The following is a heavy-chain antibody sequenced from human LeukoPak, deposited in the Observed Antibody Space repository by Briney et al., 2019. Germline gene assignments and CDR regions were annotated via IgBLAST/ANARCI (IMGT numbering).Heavy chain of an antibody. V-gene: IGHV3-23*01. CDR2: ISGSGGST. CDR3: AKEAVAGSYYGMVV. D-gene: IGHD6-19*01. J-gene: IGHJ6*02. Sequence: GGSLRLSCVASGFTFSSYAMSWVRQAPGKGLGWVSAISGSGGSTYYADSVQGRFTISRDNPKNTLYLQMNSLRAEDTAVYYCAKEAVAGSYYGMVVWGQGTTVTVSS. CDR1: GFTFSSYA.